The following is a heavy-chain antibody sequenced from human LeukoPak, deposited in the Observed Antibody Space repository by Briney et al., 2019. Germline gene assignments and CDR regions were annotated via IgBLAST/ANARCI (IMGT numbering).Heavy chain of an antibody. CDR3: TREEIGFDY. V-gene: IGHV3-49*04. J-gene: IGHJ4*02. D-gene: IGHD3-16*01. CDR2: IRSKAYGGTT. CDR1: GFTFSSHE. Sequence: PGGSLRLSCAASGFTFSSHETNWVRQAPGKGLEWVGFIRSKAYGGTTEYAASVKGRFTISRDDSKSIAYLQMNSLKTEDTAVYYCTREEIGFDYWGQGTLVTVSS.